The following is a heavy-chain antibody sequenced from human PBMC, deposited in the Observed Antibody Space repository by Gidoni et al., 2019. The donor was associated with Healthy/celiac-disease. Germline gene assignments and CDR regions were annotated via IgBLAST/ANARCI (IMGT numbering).Heavy chain of an antibody. CDR2: ISYDGSNK. CDR1: GFTFSSYA. J-gene: IGHJ4*02. Sequence: QVQLVESGGGVVQPGRSLRLSCAASGFTFSSYAMHWVRQAPGKGLEWVAVISYDGSNKYYADSVKGRFTISRDNSKNTLYLQMNSLRAEDTAVYYCARGWQLWLLDWGQGTLVTVSS. CDR3: ARGWQLWLLD. V-gene: IGHV3-30*04. D-gene: IGHD5-18*01.